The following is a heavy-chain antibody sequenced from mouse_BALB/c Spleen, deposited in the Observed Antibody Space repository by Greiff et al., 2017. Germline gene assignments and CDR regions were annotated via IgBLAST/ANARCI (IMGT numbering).Heavy chain of an antibody. CDR1: GFTFSSYA. D-gene: IGHD4-1*01. J-gene: IGHJ2*01. CDR2: ISSGGSYT. V-gene: IGHV5-9-4*01. Sequence: EVKLMESGGGLVKPGGSLKLSCAASGFTFSSYAMSWVRQSPEKRLEWVAEISSGGSYTYYPDTVTGRFTISRDNAKNTLYLEMSSLRSEDTAMYYCARDGLTLDYWGQGTTLTVSS. CDR3: ARDGLTLDY.